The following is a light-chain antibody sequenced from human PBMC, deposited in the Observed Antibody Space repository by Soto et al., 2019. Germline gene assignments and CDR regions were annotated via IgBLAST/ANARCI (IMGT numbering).Light chain of an antibody. Sequence: TESVYTVELATLPSRASQSVSSNLAWYQQKPGQAPRLLIYGASSRATGIPVRFSGSGSGTEFTLTISSRPSEDFAVDYCHQHDDGPYTSGQGTQVDIK. CDR1: QSVSSN. J-gene: IGKJ2*01. V-gene: IGKV3D-15*01. CDR3: HQHDDGPYT. CDR2: GAS.